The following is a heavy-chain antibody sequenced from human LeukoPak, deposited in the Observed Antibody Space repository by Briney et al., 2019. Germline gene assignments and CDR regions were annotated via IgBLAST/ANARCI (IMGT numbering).Heavy chain of an antibody. J-gene: IGHJ3*02. Sequence: WASVKVSCKASGYTFTSYAMNWVRQAPGQGLEWMGWINTNTGNPTYAQGFTGRFVFSLDTSVSTAYLQISSLKAEDTAVYYCASLDSSGPDDAFDIWGQGTMVTVSS. D-gene: IGHD3-22*01. CDR1: GYTFTSYA. CDR2: INTNTGNP. V-gene: IGHV7-4-1*02. CDR3: ASLDSSGPDDAFDI.